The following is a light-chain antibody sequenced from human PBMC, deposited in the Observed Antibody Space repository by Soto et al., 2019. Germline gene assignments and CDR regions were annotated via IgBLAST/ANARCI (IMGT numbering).Light chain of an antibody. J-gene: IGLJ2*01. CDR2: EVS. CDR3: SSYTTSGTLV. V-gene: IGLV2-14*01. CDR1: SSDVGGYNY. Sequence: QSALTQPTSVSGSPGQSITISCTGTSSDVGGYNYVSWYQQHPGKVPKVMIFEVSNRPSGISYRFSGSKSGNTASLTISGLQAEDEADYYCSSYTTSGTLVFGGGTKLTVL.